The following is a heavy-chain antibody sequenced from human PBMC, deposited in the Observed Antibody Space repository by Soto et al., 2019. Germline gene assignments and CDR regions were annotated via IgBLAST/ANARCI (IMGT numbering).Heavy chain of an antibody. CDR3: ARAPVDIVATRLFDY. J-gene: IGHJ4*02. CDR1: CGSISSGGYY. Sequence: SETLSLTCTVSCGSISSGGYYWSWIRQHPGKGLEWIGYIYYSGSTYYNPSLKSRVTISVDTSKNQFSLKLSSVTAADTAVYYCARAPVDIVATRLFDYWGQGTLVTVSS. CDR2: IYYSGST. V-gene: IGHV4-31*03. D-gene: IGHD5-12*01.